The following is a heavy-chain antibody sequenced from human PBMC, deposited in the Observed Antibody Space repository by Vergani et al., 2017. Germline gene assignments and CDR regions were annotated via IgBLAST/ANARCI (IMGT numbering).Heavy chain of an antibody. J-gene: IGHJ6*02. CDR1: GGTFSSYT. CDR2: IIPILGIA. Sequence: QVQLVQSGAEVKKPGSSVKVSCKASGGTFSSYTIRWVRQAPGQGLEWMGRIIPILGIANYAQKFQGRVTITADKSTSTAYMELSSLRSEDTAVYYCARDRGEDYGVYYYYFGMDVWGQG. V-gene: IGHV1-69*02. D-gene: IGHD4-17*01. CDR3: ARDRGEDYGVYYYYFGMDV.